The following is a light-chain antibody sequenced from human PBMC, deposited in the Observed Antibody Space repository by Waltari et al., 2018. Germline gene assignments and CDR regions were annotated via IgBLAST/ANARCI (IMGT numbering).Light chain of an antibody. CDR3: CSFTSSSTWV. V-gene: IGLV2-14*01. Sequence: QSALTQPASVSGSPGQSITISCTGTTSDLGGYNYVSWYQQHPGKVPKLLIYDVNSRPSGVSNRFSGSKSGNTASLIISGLQAEDEADYYCCSFTSSSTWVFGGGTKLTVL. CDR2: DVN. CDR1: TSDLGGYNY. J-gene: IGLJ3*02.